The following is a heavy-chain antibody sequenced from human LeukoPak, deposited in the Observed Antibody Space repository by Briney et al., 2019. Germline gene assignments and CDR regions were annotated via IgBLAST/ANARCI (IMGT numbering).Heavy chain of an antibody. CDR2: IYSGGST. V-gene: IGHV3-53*01. CDR1: GFTVSSNY. D-gene: IGHD5-18*01. Sequence: GGSLRLSCAASGFTVSSNYMSWVRQAPGKGLEWVSVIYSGGSTYYADSVRGRFTISRDNSKNTLYLQMNSLRAEDTAVYYCARDGGYSYGLTNWGQGTLVTVSS. J-gene: IGHJ4*02. CDR3: ARDGGYSYGLTN.